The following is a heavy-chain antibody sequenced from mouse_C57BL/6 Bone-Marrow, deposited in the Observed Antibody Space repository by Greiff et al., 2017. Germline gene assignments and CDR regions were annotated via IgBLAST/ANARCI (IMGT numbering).Heavy chain of an antibody. CDR1: GFAFSDYW. CDR3: ARGVL. V-gene: IGHV1-80*01. J-gene: IGHJ3*01. Sequence: VQLQQSGAELVKPGASVKISCKASGFAFSDYWMNWVKQRPGKGLEWIGQIYPGDGDTNYNGKFQGKATLTADKSTSTAHLQLNSLTSEDSAVYFCARGVLRGQETLVTVSA. D-gene: IGHD5-1*01. CDR2: IYPGDGDT.